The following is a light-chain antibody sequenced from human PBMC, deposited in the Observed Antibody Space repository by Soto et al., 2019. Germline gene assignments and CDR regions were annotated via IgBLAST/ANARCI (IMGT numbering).Light chain of an antibody. J-gene: IGKJ1*01. Sequence: EIVISQSPAPLSVSPGARATLSCRTSQTVLANLAWYQQKPGQAPRLLVYGASTRATGIPDRFSGSRSGTDFTLTISRLEPEDFAVYYCQQYGSSPHTFGQGTKVDI. CDR3: QQYGSSPHT. V-gene: IGKV3-20*01. CDR2: GAS. CDR1: QTVLAN.